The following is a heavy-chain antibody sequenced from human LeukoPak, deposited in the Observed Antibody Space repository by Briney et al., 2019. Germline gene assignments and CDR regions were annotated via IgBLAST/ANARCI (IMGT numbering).Heavy chain of an antibody. V-gene: IGHV4-39*07. D-gene: IGHD1-1*01. Sequence: SETLSLTCTVSGGSIISTIYYWGWIRQSPGKGLDWIGSISYSGSSFCKPSLKSRVTIAVDTSKSQFSLYMDSVTAADTAVYYCARDWNRYAYWGQGTLVTVSS. CDR3: ARDWNRYAY. CDR1: GGSIISTIYY. J-gene: IGHJ4*02. CDR2: ISYSGSS.